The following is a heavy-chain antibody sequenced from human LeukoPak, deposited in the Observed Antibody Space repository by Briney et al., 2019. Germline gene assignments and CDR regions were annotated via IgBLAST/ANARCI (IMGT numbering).Heavy chain of an antibody. J-gene: IGHJ6*02. Sequence: ASVKVSCKASGYTFTSYGISWVRQAPGQGLVWMGWISAYNGNTNYAQKLQGRVTMTTDTSTSTAYMELRSLRSDDTAVYYCARGTSGWYYYYYGMDVWGQGTTVTVSS. CDR2: ISAYNGNT. V-gene: IGHV1-18*01. D-gene: IGHD6-19*01. CDR1: GYTFTSYG. CDR3: ARGTSGWYYYYYGMDV.